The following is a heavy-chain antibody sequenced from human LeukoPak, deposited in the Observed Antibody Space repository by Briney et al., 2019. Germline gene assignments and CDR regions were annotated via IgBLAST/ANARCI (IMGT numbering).Heavy chain of an antibody. D-gene: IGHD3-10*01. CDR3: TSWRQVRGVITVVDY. Sequence: GGSLRLSCAASGFTFSSYSMNWVRQAPGKGLEWVGHIRSKANSYATAYAASVKGRFTISRDDSKNTAYLQMNSLKTEDTAVYYCTSWRQVRGVITVVDYWGQGTLVTVSS. V-gene: IGHV3-73*01. CDR2: IRSKANSYAT. CDR1: GFTFSSYS. J-gene: IGHJ4*02.